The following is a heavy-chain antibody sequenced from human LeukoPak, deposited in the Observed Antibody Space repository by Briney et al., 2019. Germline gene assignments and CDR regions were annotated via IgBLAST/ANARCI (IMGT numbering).Heavy chain of an antibody. CDR2: ISSSSSTI. J-gene: IGHJ4*02. CDR1: GFTFSSYS. D-gene: IGHD5-18*01. V-gene: IGHV3-48*02. CDR3: ARDLSPSKWIQLWSGFDY. Sequence: PGGSLRLSCAASGFTFSSYSMNWVRQAPGKGLEWVSYISSSSSTIYYADSVKGRFTISRDNAKNSLYLQMNSLRDEDTAVYYCARDLSPSKWIQLWSGFDYWGQGTLVTVSS.